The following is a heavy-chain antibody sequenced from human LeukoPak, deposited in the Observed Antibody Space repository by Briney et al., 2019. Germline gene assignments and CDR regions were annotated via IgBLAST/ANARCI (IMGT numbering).Heavy chain of an antibody. CDR3: ARGTGIVVVPPSFGGWFDP. D-gene: IGHD2-2*01. CDR1: GYTFTSYG. V-gene: IGHV1-18*01. J-gene: IGHJ5*02. CDR2: ISAYNGNT. Sequence: ASVKVSCKASGYTFTSYGISWVRQAPGQGLEWMGWISAYNGNTTYAQKLQGRVTMTTDTSTSTAYMELRSLRSDDTAVYYCARGTGIVVVPPSFGGWFDPWGQGTLVTVSS.